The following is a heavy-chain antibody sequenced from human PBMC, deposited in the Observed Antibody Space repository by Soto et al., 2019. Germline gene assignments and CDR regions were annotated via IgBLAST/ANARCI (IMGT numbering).Heavy chain of an antibody. Sequence: GASVKVSCKASGYTFTGYRIHWVRQAPGQGLGWMGWINPNSGDTKQIEKFQGRVTMTRDTSISTAYMELSSLNSDDTAVYYCLRLVGSLWGQGTLVTVSS. CDR1: GYTFTGYR. V-gene: IGHV1-2*02. D-gene: IGHD1-26*01. CDR2: INPNSGDT. J-gene: IGHJ4*02. CDR3: LRLVGSL.